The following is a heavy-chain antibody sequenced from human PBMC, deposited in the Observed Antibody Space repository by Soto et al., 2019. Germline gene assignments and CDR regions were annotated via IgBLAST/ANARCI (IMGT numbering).Heavy chain of an antibody. CDR2: IYHSGST. Sequence: PSETLSLTCAVSGGSISSGGYSWSWIRQPPGKGLEWIGYIYHSGSTYYNPSLKSRVTISVDRSKNQFSLKLTSVTAADTAVYYCARDKITGLFDYWGQGILVTVSS. D-gene: IGHD2-8*02. V-gene: IGHV4-30-2*01. J-gene: IGHJ4*02. CDR1: GGSISSGGYS. CDR3: ARDKITGLFDY.